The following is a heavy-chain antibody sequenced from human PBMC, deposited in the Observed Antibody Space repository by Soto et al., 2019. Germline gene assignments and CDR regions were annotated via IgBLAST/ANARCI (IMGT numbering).Heavy chain of an antibody. V-gene: IGHV3-23*01. D-gene: IGHD3-3*01. Sequence: GGSLRLSCAASGFTFSSYAMSWVRQAPGKGLEWVSAISGSGGSTYYADSVKGRFTISRDNSKNTLYLQMNSLRAEDTAVYYCAKDLLFWSGYYFGRSKPRYYFDYWGQGTLVTVSS. J-gene: IGHJ4*02. CDR2: ISGSGGST. CDR1: GFTFSSYA. CDR3: AKDLLFWSGYYFGRSKPRYYFDY.